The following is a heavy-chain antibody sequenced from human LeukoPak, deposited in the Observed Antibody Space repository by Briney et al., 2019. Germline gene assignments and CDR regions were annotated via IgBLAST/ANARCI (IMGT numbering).Heavy chain of an antibody. Sequence: SETLSLTCTVSGGSISSYYWSWIRQPAGKGLEWIGRIYTSGSTNYNPSLKSRVTMSVDTSKNQFSLKLSSVTAADTAVYYCARAGYDFWSGDEVGDYFDYWGQGTLVTVSS. V-gene: IGHV4-4*07. D-gene: IGHD3-3*01. CDR1: GGSISSYY. CDR3: ARAGYDFWSGDEVGDYFDY. J-gene: IGHJ4*02. CDR2: IYTSGST.